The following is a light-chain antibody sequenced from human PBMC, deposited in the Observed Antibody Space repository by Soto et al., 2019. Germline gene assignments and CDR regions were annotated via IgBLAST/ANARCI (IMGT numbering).Light chain of an antibody. V-gene: IGKV3-20*01. CDR3: QQYGTRPWT. CDR2: DAS. J-gene: IGKJ1*01. Sequence: EIVLTQSPGTLSLSPGERATLSCRARQSVSGSHLAWYQQKPGQSPRVLIYDASSRATGIPDRFSGSGSGTDFTLTISRLEPEDFAVYYCQQYGTRPWTFGQGTKVESK. CDR1: QSVSGSH.